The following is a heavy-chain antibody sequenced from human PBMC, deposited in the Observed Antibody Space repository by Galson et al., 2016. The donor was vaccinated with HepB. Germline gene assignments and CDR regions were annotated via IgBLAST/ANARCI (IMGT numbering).Heavy chain of an antibody. CDR3: ARGVRGDGVIGHYYHMDV. Sequence: SETLSLTCTVSGASIGTSYWSWIWQAPGKGLEWIGWIYYSGATGYRPSLKSRLTISLDTSKSQISLHLSSVTAADTAVDYCARGVRGDGVIGHYYHMDVWGKGTTVT. CDR1: GASIGTSY. J-gene: IGHJ6*03. CDR2: IYYSGAT. V-gene: IGHV4-59*01. D-gene: IGHD3-10*02.